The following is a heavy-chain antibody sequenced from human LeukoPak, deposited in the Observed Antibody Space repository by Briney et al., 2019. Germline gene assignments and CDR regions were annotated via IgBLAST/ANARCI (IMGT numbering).Heavy chain of an antibody. J-gene: IGHJ5*02. Sequence: SVKVSCKASGGTFSSYAISWVRQAPGQGLEWMGGIIPIFGTANYAQKFQGRVTITTDESTSTAYMELSSLRSEDTAVYYCARAEKYYGSGSHGEFDPWGQGTLVTVSS. V-gene: IGHV1-69*05. CDR1: GGTFSSYA. CDR2: IIPIFGTA. CDR3: ARAEKYYGSGSHGEFDP. D-gene: IGHD3-10*01.